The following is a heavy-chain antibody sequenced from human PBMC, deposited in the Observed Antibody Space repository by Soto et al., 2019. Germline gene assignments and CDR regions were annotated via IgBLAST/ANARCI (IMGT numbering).Heavy chain of an antibody. J-gene: IGHJ4*02. CDR3: AIRIAVAGPVIDY. Sequence: EASVKVSCKASGGTFSSYTISWVRQAPGQGLEWMGRIIPILGIANYAQKFQGRVTITADKSTSTAYMELSSLRSEDTAVYYCAIRIAVAGPVIDYWGQGTLVTVSS. V-gene: IGHV1-69*02. CDR2: IIPILGIA. D-gene: IGHD6-19*01. CDR1: GGTFSSYT.